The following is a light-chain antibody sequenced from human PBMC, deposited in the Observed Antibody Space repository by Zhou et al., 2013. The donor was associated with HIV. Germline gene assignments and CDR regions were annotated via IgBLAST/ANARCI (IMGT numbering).Light chain of an antibody. V-gene: IGKV1-33*01. J-gene: IGKJ4*01. CDR2: KAS. CDR3: QQYNNLPFT. Sequence: DIQMTQSPSSLSASAGDRVTITCRASQTISNYLNWYQQKPGKAPTLLIYKASNLQSGVPSRFSGSGSGTDFTFTISNLQPEENATYYCQQYNNLPFTFGGGPRWRSN. CDR1: QTISNY.